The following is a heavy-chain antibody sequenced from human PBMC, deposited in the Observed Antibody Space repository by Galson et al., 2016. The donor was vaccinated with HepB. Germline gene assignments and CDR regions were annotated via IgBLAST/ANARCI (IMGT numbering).Heavy chain of an antibody. Sequence: SLRLSCAASGFTFSNAWMNWVRQAPGKGLEWVGRIKSQTDGGTTDYAAPVKGRFTISRDDSRNTLYLQMNSLKTEDTAVYYCTTCEYCSGGSCYSVCAFDIWGQGTMVTVSS. CDR1: GFTFSNAW. CDR2: IKSQTDGGTT. D-gene: IGHD2-15*01. J-gene: IGHJ3*02. CDR3: TTCEYCSGGSCYSVCAFDI. V-gene: IGHV3-15*07.